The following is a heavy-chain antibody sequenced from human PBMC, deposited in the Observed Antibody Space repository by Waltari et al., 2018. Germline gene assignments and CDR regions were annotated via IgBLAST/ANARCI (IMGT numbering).Heavy chain of an antibody. CDR3: AREHIVVPKPFDY. Sequence: QLQLQESGPGLVKPSETLSLTCTVSGGSISSSSYYWGWIRQPPGKGLEWIGSIYYRGTTYSNPSLTSRVTLPLDTSKNQFSLKLSSVTAADTAVYYCAREHIVVPKPFDYWGQGTLVTVSS. J-gene: IGHJ4*02. V-gene: IGHV4-39*07. CDR2: IYYRGTT. CDR1: GGSISSSSYY. D-gene: IGHD2-21*01.